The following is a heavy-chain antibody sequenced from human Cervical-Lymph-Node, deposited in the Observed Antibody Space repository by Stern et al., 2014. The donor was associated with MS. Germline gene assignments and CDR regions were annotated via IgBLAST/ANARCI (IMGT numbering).Heavy chain of an antibody. Sequence: QVQLQESGPGLVKPSGTLSLTCAVSGGSITNSYWWTWVRQPPGRGLEWIGEIYYSGSTNYNPSLKSRVAMSVDRSKKEFSLKLHSVAAADTAVYYCARALAGTLDYWGQGTLVTVSS. J-gene: IGHJ4*02. CDR3: ARALAGTLDY. CDR1: GGSITNSYW. CDR2: IYYSGST. V-gene: IGHV4-4*02. D-gene: IGHD6-19*01.